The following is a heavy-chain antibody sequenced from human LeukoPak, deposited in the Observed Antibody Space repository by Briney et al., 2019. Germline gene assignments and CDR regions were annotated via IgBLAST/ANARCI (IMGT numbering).Heavy chain of an antibody. CDR3: ARRRNSWFDH. Sequence: SETLSLTCAVYGGSFSGYYWSWIRQPPGKGLEWIGEINHSGSTNYNPSLKSRVTISVDTSKNQFSLKLSSVTAADTAVYYCARRRNSWFDHWGQGILVTVSS. CDR1: GGSFSGYY. V-gene: IGHV4-34*01. CDR2: INHSGST. J-gene: IGHJ5*02.